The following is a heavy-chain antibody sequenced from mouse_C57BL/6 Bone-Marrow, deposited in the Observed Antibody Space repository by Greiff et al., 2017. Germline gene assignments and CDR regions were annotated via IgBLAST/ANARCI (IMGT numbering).Heavy chain of an antibody. Sequence: EVKLQESGGDLVKPGGSLKLSCAASGFTFSSYGMSWVRQTPDKRLEWVATISSGGSYTYYPDSVKGRFTISRDNAKNTLYLQMSSLKSEDTAMYYCARDGDYGNLHLFAYWGQATLVTVST. CDR2: ISSGGSYT. CDR1: GFTFSSYG. D-gene: IGHD2-1*01. J-gene: IGHJ3*01. V-gene: IGHV5-6*01. CDR3: ARDGDYGNLHLFAY.